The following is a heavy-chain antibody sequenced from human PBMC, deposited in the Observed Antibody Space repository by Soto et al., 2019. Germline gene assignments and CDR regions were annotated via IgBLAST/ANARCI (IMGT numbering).Heavy chain of an antibody. CDR3: VKGTMIVVVICLV. V-gene: IGHV3-23*01. J-gene: IGHJ4*02. CDR2: ISGSGGST. Sequence: GGSLRLSCAASGFTFSSYAMYWVRQAPGKGLEWVSAISGSGGSTYYADSVKGRFTISRDNSKNTLYLQMNSLRAEDTAVYYCVKGTMIVVVICLVCGQGTLVTVSS. D-gene: IGHD3-22*01. CDR1: GFTFSSYA.